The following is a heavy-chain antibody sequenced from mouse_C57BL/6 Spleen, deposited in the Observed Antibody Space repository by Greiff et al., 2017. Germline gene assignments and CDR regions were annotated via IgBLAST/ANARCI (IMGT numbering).Heavy chain of an antibody. J-gene: IGHJ2*01. V-gene: IGHV2-2*01. CDR3: ARSIYYGYDVGGYFDY. D-gene: IGHD2-2*01. Sequence: QVQLKQSGPGLVQPSQSLSITCTVSGFSLTSYGVHWVRQSPGKGLEWLGVIWSGGSTDYNAAFISRLSISKDNSKSQVFFKMNSLQADDTAIYYCARSIYYGYDVGGYFDYWGQGTTLTVSS. CDR2: IWSGGST. CDR1: GFSLTSYG.